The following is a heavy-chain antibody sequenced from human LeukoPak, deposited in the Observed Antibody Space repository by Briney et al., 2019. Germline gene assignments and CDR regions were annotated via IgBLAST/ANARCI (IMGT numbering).Heavy chain of an antibody. J-gene: IGHJ4*02. D-gene: IGHD5-18*01. Sequence: GGSLRLSCAASGFSFSTYSMGWVRQAPGKGLEWVSSISSSSSYIYYADSVKGRFTIPRDNARNSLYLQMNSLRAEDTGVYYCAHSSGYAYGLDYWGQGTLVTVSS. CDR1: GFSFSTYS. CDR3: AHSSGYAYGLDY. V-gene: IGHV3-21*01. CDR2: ISSSSSYI.